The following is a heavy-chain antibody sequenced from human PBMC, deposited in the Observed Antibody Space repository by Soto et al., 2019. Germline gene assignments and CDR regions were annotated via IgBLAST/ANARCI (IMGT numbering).Heavy chain of an antibody. V-gene: IGHV4-31*03. CDR1: DGSFNTSGFF. CDR3: ARGVVATGKCDS. J-gene: IGHJ5*01. Sequence: QVQLEESGPGLVKPSQTLSLTFSVSDGSFNTSGFFWNWIRQHPGKGLEWIGFIYITGSSFFIPSLKSRVDLSVDTSNNHLSLRLHSLTVADTAVYFCARGVVATGKCDSWGHGTLVTVSS. CDR2: IYITGSS. D-gene: IGHD3-3*01.